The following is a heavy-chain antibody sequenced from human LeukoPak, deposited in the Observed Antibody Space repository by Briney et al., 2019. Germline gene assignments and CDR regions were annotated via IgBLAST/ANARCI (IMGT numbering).Heavy chain of an antibody. CDR3: ARGRGYSYGENFVY. J-gene: IGHJ4*02. CDR2: INHSGST. CDR1: GGSFSGYY. Sequence: PSETLSLTCAVYGGSFSGYYWSWIRQPPGKGLEWIGEINHSGSTNYNPSLKSRVTISVDTSKIQCSLKLSSVTAADTAVYYCARGRGYSYGENFVYWGQGTLVTVSS. D-gene: IGHD5-18*01. V-gene: IGHV4-34*01.